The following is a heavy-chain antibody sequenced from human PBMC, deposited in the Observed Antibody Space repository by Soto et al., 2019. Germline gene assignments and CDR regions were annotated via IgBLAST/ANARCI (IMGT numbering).Heavy chain of an antibody. CDR1: GFTFGVFG. D-gene: IGHD6-19*01. CDR3: ALTRRSSLLEVAGPGFEY. J-gene: IGHJ4*02. V-gene: IGHV3-30*03. Sequence: VQLVESGGGLVQPGGSLRLSCAASGFTFGVFGMHWVRQAPGKGLEWLSVLSYEGSEEYYADSVRGRFTISRDNSKNTLFLQMDSLRVDDTGVYYCALTRRSSLLEVAGPGFEYWGQGTLVTVS. CDR2: LSYEGSEE.